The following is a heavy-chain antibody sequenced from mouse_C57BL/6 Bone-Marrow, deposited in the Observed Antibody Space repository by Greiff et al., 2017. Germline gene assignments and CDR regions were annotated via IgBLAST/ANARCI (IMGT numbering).Heavy chain of an antibody. CDR2: ISSGGSYT. D-gene: IGHD1-1*01. CDR3: ARPYYYGSSLYFDY. V-gene: IGHV5-6*03. Sequence: EVKLEESGGGLVKPGGSLKLSCAASGFTFSSSGMSWVRQTPDKRLEWVATISSGGSYTYYPDRVKGRFTISRDNAKNTLYLQMSSLKSEDTAMYYCARPYYYGSSLYFDYWGQGTTLTVAS. J-gene: IGHJ2*01. CDR1: GFTFSSSG.